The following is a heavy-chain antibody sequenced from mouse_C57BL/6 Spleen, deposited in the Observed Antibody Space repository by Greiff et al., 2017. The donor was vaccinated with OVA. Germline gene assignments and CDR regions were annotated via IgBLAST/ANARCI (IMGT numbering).Heavy chain of an antibody. Sequence: QVQLQQSGAELMKPGASVKLSCKATGYTFTGYWIEWVKQRPGHGLEWIGEILPGSGSPNYNEKFKGKATFTADTSSNTAYMQLSSLKTEESDIDYGGRGVRFYWYIDVWGTGTTVTVSS. J-gene: IGHJ1*03. D-gene: IGHD2-14*01. CDR3: GRGVRFYWYIDV. V-gene: IGHV1-9*01. CDR1: GYTFTGYW. CDR2: ILPGSGSP.